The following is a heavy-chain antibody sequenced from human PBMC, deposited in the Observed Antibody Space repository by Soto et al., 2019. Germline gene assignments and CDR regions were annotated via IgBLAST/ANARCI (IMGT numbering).Heavy chain of an antibody. CDR1: GFSLSTSGVG. Sequence: QITLKESGPTLVKPTQTLTLTCTFSGFSLSTSGVGVGWIRQPPGKALEWLALIYWDDDKRYSPSLKSRLTITKDTSKHQVVLTMTNMDPVDTATYYCAHTTMIVVDPRGAFDIWGQGTMVTVSS. V-gene: IGHV2-5*02. CDR3: AHTTMIVVDPRGAFDI. J-gene: IGHJ3*02. CDR2: IYWDDDK. D-gene: IGHD3-22*01.